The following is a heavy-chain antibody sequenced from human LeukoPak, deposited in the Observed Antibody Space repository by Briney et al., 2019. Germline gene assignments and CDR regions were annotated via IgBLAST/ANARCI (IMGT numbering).Heavy chain of an antibody. CDR1: GVSFSGYY. CDR3: ARGRGRMVPPLRAFDI. CDR2: INHSGST. D-gene: IGHD2-2*01. J-gene: IGHJ3*02. V-gene: IGHV4-34*01. Sequence: SETLSLTCAVYGVSFSGYYWSWIRQPPGKGLEWIGEINHSGSTNYNPSLKSRVTISVDTSKNQFSLKLNSVTAADTAVYYCARGRGRMVPPLRAFDIWGQGTMVTVSS.